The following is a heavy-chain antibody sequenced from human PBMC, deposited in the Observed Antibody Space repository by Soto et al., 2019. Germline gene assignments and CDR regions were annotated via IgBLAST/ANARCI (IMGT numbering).Heavy chain of an antibody. J-gene: IGHJ6*02. D-gene: IGHD1-20*01. CDR3: AGGNWNDAEGGASGERVYYYYGMDV. Sequence: QVQLVQSGAEVKKPGASVKVSCKASGYTFTSYYMHWVRQAPGQGLEWMGIINHSGGSTSYAKKFQGRVRMTRETSTSTVYMELSSLRSEDTAVYYCAGGNWNDAEGGASGERVYYYYGMDVWGQGTTVTVSS. CDR2: INHSGGST. CDR1: GYTFTSYY. V-gene: IGHV1-46*01.